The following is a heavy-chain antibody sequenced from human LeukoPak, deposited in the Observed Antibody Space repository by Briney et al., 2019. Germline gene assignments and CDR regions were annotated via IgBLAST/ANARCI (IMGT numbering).Heavy chain of an antibody. CDR2: MYYSGST. CDR3: ARRYYYDSSGYSSIRDY. V-gene: IGHV4-39*01. D-gene: IGHD3-22*01. CDR1: GDSISSSIYY. Sequence: SSETLSLPCTLSGDSISSSIYYWGWIRQPPGKGLEWIGNMYYSGSTYYNRSRKGQVTISVDTANNHSALKLSSVTAPDTGVYYCARRYYYDSSGYSSIRDYWGQGTLVTVSS. J-gene: IGHJ4*02.